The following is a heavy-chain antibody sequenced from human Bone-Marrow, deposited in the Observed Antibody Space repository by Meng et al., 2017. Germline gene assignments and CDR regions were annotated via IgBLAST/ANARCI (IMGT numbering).Heavy chain of an antibody. V-gene: IGHV3-15*01. Sequence: VQLVGSGGGLVKPGGSLRLSCVASGLSFTDAWMSWVRQAPGKGLEWVGRIKRNSDGGTIDYAAPVKGRFTISRDDSKNTLYLQMHSLKTEDTAVYYCNWNDFGDYWGQGALVTVSS. D-gene: IGHD1-1*01. CDR3: NWNDFGDY. CDR1: GLSFTDAW. CDR2: IKRNSDGGTI. J-gene: IGHJ4*02.